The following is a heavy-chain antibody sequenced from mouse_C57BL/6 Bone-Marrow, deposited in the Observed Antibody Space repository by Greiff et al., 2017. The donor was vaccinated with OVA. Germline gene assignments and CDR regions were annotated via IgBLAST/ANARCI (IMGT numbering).Heavy chain of an antibody. D-gene: IGHD1-1*01. CDR2: ISSGGSYT. V-gene: IGHV5-6*01. J-gene: IGHJ2*01. CDR3: SRLPGDYFDY. CDR1: GFTFSSYG. Sequence: VQLKESGGDLVKPGGSLKLSCAASGFTFSSYGMSWVRQTPDKRLEWVATISSGGSYTYYPDSVKGRFTISRDNAKNTLYLQMRSLKSEDTAMYYCSRLPGDYFDYWGQGTTLTVSS.